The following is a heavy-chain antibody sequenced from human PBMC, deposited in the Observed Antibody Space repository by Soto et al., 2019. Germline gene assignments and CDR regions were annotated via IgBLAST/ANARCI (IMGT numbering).Heavy chain of an antibody. J-gene: IGHJ4*02. CDR2: IYYSGST. Sequence: TSETLSLTCTVSGCSISSGGYYWSWIRQHPGKGLEWIGYIYYSGSTYYNPSLKSRVTISVDTSKNQFSLKLSSVTAADTAVYYCASRRTAMATGYFDYWGQGTLVTVSS. CDR3: ASRRTAMATGYFDY. V-gene: IGHV4-31*03. D-gene: IGHD5-18*01. CDR1: GCSISSGGYY.